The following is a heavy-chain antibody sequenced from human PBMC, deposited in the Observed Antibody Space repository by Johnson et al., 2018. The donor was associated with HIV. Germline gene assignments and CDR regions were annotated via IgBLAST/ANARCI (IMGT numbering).Heavy chain of an antibody. V-gene: IGHV3-7*04. CDR2: IKQDGSEK. D-gene: IGHD2-15*01. CDR1: GFTFSSYW. CDR3: ARGGSSYNAHFDI. Sequence: MLLVESGGGLVQPGGSLRLSCAASGFTFSSYWMSWVRQAPGKGLEWVANIKQDGSEKYYVDSVKGRFTISRDNAKNSLYLQMNSLRAEDTAVYYCARGGSSYNAHFDIWGQGTMVTVSS. J-gene: IGHJ3*02.